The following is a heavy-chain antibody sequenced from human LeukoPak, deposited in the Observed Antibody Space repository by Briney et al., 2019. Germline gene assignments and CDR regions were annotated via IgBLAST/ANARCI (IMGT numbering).Heavy chain of an antibody. D-gene: IGHD2-2*01. J-gene: IGHJ4*02. CDR1: GGSISSHY. CDR3: ARDRVPAALHFDY. CDR2: IYYSGST. V-gene: IGHV4-59*11. Sequence: SQTLSLTCTVSGGSISSHYWSWIRQPPGKGLEWIGCIYYSGSTNYNPSLKSRITILVDTSKNQFSLKLSSVTAADTAVYYCARDRVPAALHFDYWGQGTLVTVSS.